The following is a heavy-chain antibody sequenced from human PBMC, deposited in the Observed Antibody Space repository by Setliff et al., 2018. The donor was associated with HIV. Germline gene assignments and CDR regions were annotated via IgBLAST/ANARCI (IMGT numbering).Heavy chain of an antibody. J-gene: IGHJ4*02. D-gene: IGHD6-19*01. V-gene: IGHV3-53*01. CDR1: GFSVSFSF. CDR2: IYRGGTT. Sequence: GGSLRLSCAASGFSVSFSFMSWVRQAPGKGLEWVSIIYRGGTTYYADSVKGRFTISRDSPKNTLYLQGNSLRAEDTAVYYCSRNTFDRAVPNTGPFFASWGQGTQVTVSS. CDR3: SRNTFDRAVPNTGPFFAS.